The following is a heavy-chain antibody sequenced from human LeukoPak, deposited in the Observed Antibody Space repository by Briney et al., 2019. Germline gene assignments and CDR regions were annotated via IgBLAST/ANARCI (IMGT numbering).Heavy chain of an antibody. CDR1: GYTFTSYY. J-gene: IGHJ2*01. V-gene: IGHV1-46*01. Sequence: GASVKVSCKASGYTFTSYYMHWVRRAPGQGLEWMGIINPSGGSTSYAQKFQGRVTMTRDTSTSTVYMELSSLRSEDTAVYYCARDPRYCSGGSCYPFWYFDLWGRGTLVTVSS. CDR2: INPSGGST. CDR3: ARDPRYCSGGSCYPFWYFDL. D-gene: IGHD2-15*01.